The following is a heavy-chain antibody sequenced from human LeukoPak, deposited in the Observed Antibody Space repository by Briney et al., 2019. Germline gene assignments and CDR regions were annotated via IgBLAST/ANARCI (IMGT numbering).Heavy chain of an antibody. J-gene: IGHJ5*02. Sequence: PGGSLRLSCAASGFTFSSYSMNWVRQAPGKGLEWVSSISSSSSYIYYADSVKGRFTISRDNAKNSLYLQMNSLRAEDTAVYYCARDDVYGGNSAVSWGQGTLVTVSS. CDR3: ARDDVYGGNSAVS. D-gene: IGHD4-23*01. V-gene: IGHV3-21*01. CDR2: ISSSSSYI. CDR1: GFTFSSYS.